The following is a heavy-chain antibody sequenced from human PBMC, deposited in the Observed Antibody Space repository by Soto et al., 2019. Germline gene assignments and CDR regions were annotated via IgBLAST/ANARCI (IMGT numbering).Heavy chain of an antibody. D-gene: IGHD3-10*01. V-gene: IGHV1-18*01. CDR1: GYTFTSYG. CDR2: ISAYNGNT. J-gene: IGHJ6*02. CDR3: ARDKRARLLWFGPYGMDV. Sequence: ASVKVSCKASGYTFTSYGISWVRQAPGQGLEWMGWISAYNGNTNYAQKLQGRVTMTTDTSTSTAYMEQRSLRSDDTAVYYCARDKRARLLWFGPYGMDVWGQGTTVTVSS.